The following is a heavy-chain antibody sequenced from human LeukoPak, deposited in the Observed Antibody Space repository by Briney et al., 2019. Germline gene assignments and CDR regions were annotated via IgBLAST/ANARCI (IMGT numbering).Heavy chain of an antibody. J-gene: IGHJ4*02. D-gene: IGHD1/OR15-1a*01. Sequence: PSETLSLTCTVSGGSIRTFYWNWIRQPAGKGLEWIGRIYADGSANYNSSLKSRVTMSVDTSKNHFSLNLSSVTAADSAVYYCARDSFRTGYFDYWGQGTLVTVSS. CDR1: GGSIRTFY. CDR3: ARDSFRTGYFDY. V-gene: IGHV4-4*07. CDR2: IYADGSA.